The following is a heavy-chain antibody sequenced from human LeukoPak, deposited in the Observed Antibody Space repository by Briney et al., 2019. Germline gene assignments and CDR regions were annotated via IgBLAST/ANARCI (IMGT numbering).Heavy chain of an antibody. CDR1: GSTFSSYS. CDR3: AREGIVVVPAARRYFDY. CDR2: ISSSSSYI. J-gene: IGHJ4*02. D-gene: IGHD2-2*01. Sequence: GGSLRLSCAASGSTFSSYSMNWVRQAPGKGLEWVSSISSSSSYIYYADSVKGRFTISRDNAKNSLYLQMNSLRAEDTAVYYCAREGIVVVPAARRYFDYWGQGTLVTVSS. V-gene: IGHV3-21*01.